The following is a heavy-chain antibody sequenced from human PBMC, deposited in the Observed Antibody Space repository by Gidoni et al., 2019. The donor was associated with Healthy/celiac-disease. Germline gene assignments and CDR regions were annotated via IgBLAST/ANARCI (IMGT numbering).Heavy chain of an antibody. CDR1: GGSISSYY. Sequence: QVQLQESGPGLVTPSATLSLTCTVSGGSISSYYWSWIRQPPGKGLEWIGYIYYSGSTNYNPSLKSRVTISVDTSKNQFSLKLSSVTAADTAVYYCARDGGRYYYYGMDVWGQGTTVTVSS. J-gene: IGHJ6*02. CDR2: IYYSGST. CDR3: ARDGGRYYYYGMDV. V-gene: IGHV4-59*01.